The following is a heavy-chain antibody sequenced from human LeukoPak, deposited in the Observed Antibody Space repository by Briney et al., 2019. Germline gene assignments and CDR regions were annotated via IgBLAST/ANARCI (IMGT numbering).Heavy chain of an antibody. CDR1: GYSFTNYW. CDR2: IYPGDSDT. Sequence: GESLKISCKGSGYSFTNYWIGWVRQMPGKGLEWMGIIYPGDSDTRHSPSFQGQVTISADKSISTAYLQWSSLKASDTAMYYCARSPYSSSAWFDPWGQGTLVTVSS. J-gene: IGHJ5*02. CDR3: ARSPYSSSAWFDP. V-gene: IGHV5-51*01. D-gene: IGHD6-6*01.